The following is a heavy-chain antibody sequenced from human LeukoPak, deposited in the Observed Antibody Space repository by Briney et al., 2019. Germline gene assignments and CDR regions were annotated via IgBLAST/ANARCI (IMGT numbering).Heavy chain of an antibody. V-gene: IGHV3-23*01. Sequence: GGSLRLSCAGTGFAFNIFAIDWGRQAPGKGLEWVSGLSRGGSTTNYADSVKGRFTISRDKSQNSVFLQLNSLRPEDTAVYYCARQQRIRHCSEGVCTEGYYFDYWGQGTLVTVSS. D-gene: IGHD2-15*01. CDR2: LSRGGSTT. CDR1: GFAFNIFA. CDR3: ARQQRIRHCSEGVCTEGYYFDY. J-gene: IGHJ4*02.